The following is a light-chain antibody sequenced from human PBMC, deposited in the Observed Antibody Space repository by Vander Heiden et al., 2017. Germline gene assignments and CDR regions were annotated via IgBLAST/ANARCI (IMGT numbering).Light chain of an antibody. CDR1: SSNIGSNT. Sequence: QSVLTQPPSASGTPGQRVTISCSGSSSNIGSNTVNGYQQLTGTAPKLLIYSNNQRPSGVPDRCSGSKSGTSASLAISGLQAEDEADYYCAAWDDSLNGFWVFGGGTKLTVL. CDR3: AAWDDSLNGFWV. CDR2: SNN. J-gene: IGLJ3*02. V-gene: IGLV1-44*01.